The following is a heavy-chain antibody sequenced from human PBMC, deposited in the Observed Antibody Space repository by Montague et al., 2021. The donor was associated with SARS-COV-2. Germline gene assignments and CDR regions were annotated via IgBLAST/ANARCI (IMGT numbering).Heavy chain of an antibody. J-gene: IGHJ3*02. CDR1: GDSVSGNTAT. V-gene: IGHV6-1*01. CDR2: TYYRSEWYH. Sequence: CAISGDSVSGNTATWNWIRQSPSRGLEWLGRTYYRSEWYHDYAISLRSRITINPDTSKNQFSLQLSSVAPEDTAVFYCARTTTRMLYPENAFDIWGQGTMVTVSS. CDR3: ARTTTRMLYPENAFDI. D-gene: IGHD2-15*01.